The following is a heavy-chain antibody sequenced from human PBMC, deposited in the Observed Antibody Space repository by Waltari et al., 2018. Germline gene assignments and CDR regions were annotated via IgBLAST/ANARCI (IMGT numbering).Heavy chain of an antibody. V-gene: IGHV4-4*07. CDR3: AGDRAIAAVDAFDI. J-gene: IGHJ3*02. D-gene: IGHD6-13*01. CDR1: GGSISSYY. CDR2: IYTSGST. Sequence: QVQLQESGPGLVKPSETLSLTCTVPGGSISSYYWSWIRQPAGKGLEWIGRIYTSGSTNYNPSLKSRVTMSVDTSKNQFSLKLSSVTAADTAVYYCAGDRAIAAVDAFDIWGQGTMVTVSS.